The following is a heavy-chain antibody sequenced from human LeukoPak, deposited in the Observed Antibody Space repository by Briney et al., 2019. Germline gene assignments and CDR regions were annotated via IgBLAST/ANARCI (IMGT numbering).Heavy chain of an antibody. Sequence: ASVKVSCKASGYIFTSYYIHWVRQAPGQGLEWMGTINPSGGSTSYAQKFQGRVTMTRDTSTNTVYMELSSLRSEDTAVYYCATIGYSYGYGFDYWGQGTLVTVSS. D-gene: IGHD5-18*01. CDR3: ATIGYSYGYGFDY. J-gene: IGHJ4*02. CDR2: INPSGGST. CDR1: GYIFTSYY. V-gene: IGHV1-46*01.